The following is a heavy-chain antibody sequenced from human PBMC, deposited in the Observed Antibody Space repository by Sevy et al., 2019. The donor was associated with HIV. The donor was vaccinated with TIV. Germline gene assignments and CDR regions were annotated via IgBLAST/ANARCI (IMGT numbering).Heavy chain of an antibody. J-gene: IGHJ6*03. Sequence: GGSLRLSCAVSGFSFDSYGMTWVRQAPGKGLEWVSGISGSGTRTYSADSVKGRFSISRDNSKNRLYLQMNSLRSEDTGIYYCAKGGGGHYDPDEIGYYFYYYNMDVWGKGTTVTVSS. V-gene: IGHV3-23*01. CDR3: AKGGGGHYDPDEIGYYFYYYNMDV. CDR2: ISGSGTRT. D-gene: IGHD3-22*01. CDR1: GFSFDSYG.